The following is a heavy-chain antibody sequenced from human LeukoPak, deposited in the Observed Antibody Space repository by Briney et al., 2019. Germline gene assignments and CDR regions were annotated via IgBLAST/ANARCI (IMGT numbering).Heavy chain of an antibody. D-gene: IGHD3-22*01. J-gene: IGHJ3*02. V-gene: IGHV3-23*01. Sequence: GGSLRLSCAASGFTFSSYAMSWVRQASGKGLEWVSAISGSGGSTYYADSVKGRFTISRDNSKNTLYLQMNSLRAEDTAVYYCAKHNYYDSSGYPYDAFDIWGQGTMVTVSS. CDR2: ISGSGGST. CDR1: GFTFSSYA. CDR3: AKHNYYDSSGYPYDAFDI.